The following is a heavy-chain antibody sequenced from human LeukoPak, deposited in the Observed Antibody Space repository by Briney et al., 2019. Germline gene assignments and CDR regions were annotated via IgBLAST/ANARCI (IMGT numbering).Heavy chain of an antibody. CDR2: IKQDGSEK. D-gene: IGHD1-14*01. J-gene: IGHJ6*02. CDR1: GFTFSSYW. CDR3: AKDLLGDGPELSPLYYYYGMDV. Sequence: TGGSLRLSCAASGFTFSSYWMSWVRQAPGKGLEWVANIKQDGSEKYYADSVKGRFTISRDNSKNTLYLQMNSLRAEDTAVYYCAKDLLGDGPELSPLYYYYGMDVWGQGTTVTVSS. V-gene: IGHV3-7*01.